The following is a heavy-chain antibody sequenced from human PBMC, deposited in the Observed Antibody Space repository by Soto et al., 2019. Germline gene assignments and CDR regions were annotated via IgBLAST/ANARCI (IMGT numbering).Heavy chain of an antibody. CDR2: IIPIFGTA. J-gene: IGHJ4*02. Sequence: GASVKVSFKGSGGTLSSHAFSWGRQGPGQGLEWMGGIIPIFGTANYAQKFQGRVTITADESTSTAYMELSSLTSEDTAVYYCARGVIYDSSGYLPGYWGQGTLVTVSS. D-gene: IGHD3-22*01. CDR3: ARGVIYDSSGYLPGY. CDR1: GGTLSSHA. V-gene: IGHV1-69*13.